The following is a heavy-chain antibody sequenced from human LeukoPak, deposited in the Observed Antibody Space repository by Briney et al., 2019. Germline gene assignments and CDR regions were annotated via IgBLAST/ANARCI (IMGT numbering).Heavy chain of an antibody. Sequence: PGGSLRLSCAASGFTFGNHWMHWVCQAPGKGLMWVSRINRDGSRTDYADSVKGRFTISRDDAKNTLYLQVNSLRAEDTAVYFCARGGSDTAMAHDYWGQGTLVTVSS. J-gene: IGHJ4*02. CDR3: ARGGSDTAMAHDY. D-gene: IGHD5-18*01. CDR1: GFTFGNHW. V-gene: IGHV3-74*01. CDR2: INRDGSRT.